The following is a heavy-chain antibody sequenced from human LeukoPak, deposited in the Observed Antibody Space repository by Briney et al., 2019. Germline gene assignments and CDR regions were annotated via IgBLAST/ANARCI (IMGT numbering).Heavy chain of an antibody. CDR1: GGSISSYY. CDR3: ARHRSKRSSKYYFDY. CDR2: IYYSGST. V-gene: IGHV4-59*08. Sequence: SETLSLTCTVSGGSISSYYWSWIRQPPGKGLEWIGYIYYSGSTNYNPSLKSRVTISVDTSKNQFSLKLSTVTAADTAVYYCARHRSKRSSKYYFDYWGQGTLVTVSS. D-gene: IGHD6-13*01. J-gene: IGHJ4*02.